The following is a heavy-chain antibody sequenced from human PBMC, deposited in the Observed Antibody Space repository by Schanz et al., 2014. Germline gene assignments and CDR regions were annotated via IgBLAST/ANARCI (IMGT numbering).Heavy chain of an antibody. CDR1: GFTFSSYA. Sequence: EVQLLESGGGLVQPGGSLRLSCAVSGFTFSSYAMSWVRQAPGKGLEWVSTISGGGGGYRPYADSVKGRFTISRDNSINTLSLQMNSLSAEDTAVYYCAREVGGSFGQHYWGQGALVTVSS. V-gene: IGHV3-23*01. CDR2: ISGGGGGYR. CDR3: AREVGGSFGQHY. D-gene: IGHD1-26*01. J-gene: IGHJ4*02.